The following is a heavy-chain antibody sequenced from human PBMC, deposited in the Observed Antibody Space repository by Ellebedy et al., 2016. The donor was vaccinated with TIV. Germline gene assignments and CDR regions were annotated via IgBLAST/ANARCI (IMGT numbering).Heavy chain of an antibody. V-gene: IGHV3-23*01. Sequence: GESLKISCAASGFTFSSYAMSWVRQAPGKGLEWVSTVTGSGSSTYYADSVKGRFTISRDNSRNTVSLQMSGLRAEDTAIYYCVRSGHSDGYFDYWGQGTLVTVSS. CDR1: GFTFSSYA. D-gene: IGHD3-10*01. CDR3: VRSGHSDGYFDY. J-gene: IGHJ4*02. CDR2: VTGSGSST.